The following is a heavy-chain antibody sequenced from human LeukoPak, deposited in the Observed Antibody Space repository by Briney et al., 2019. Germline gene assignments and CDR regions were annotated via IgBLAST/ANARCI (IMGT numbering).Heavy chain of an antibody. J-gene: IGHJ4*02. CDR3: ALDGGLQSQFDY. CDR2: IYHNGNY. CDR1: GDSFNEYY. V-gene: IGHV4-59*07. D-gene: IGHD5-24*01. Sequence: SDPLSLTCSVFGDSFNEYYWNWVRQPPGKGLQWIGYIYHNGNYNYNPSLKGRLTSSVDTAKNQFSLKLTSVPAADTAVYYCALDGGLQSQFDYWGQGALVTGSS.